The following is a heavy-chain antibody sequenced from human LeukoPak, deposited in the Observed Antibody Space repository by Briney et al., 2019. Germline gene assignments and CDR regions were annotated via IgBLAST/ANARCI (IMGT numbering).Heavy chain of an antibody. CDR1: GCSISSSSYY. D-gene: IGHD3-10*01. CDR2: IYYSGST. V-gene: IGHV4-39*01. CDR3: ASKPHASGC. J-gene: IGHJ4*02. Sequence: SETLSLTCSVSGCSISSSSYYWGWLRQPTGKGLEWIGTIYYSGSTYYNPSLKSRVTISIDTSKNQFSLKLSSVTAADTAVYYCASKPHASGCWGQGTLVTVSS.